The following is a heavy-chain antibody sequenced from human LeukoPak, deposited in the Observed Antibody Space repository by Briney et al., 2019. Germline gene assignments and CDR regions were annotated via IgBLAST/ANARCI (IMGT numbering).Heavy chain of an antibody. D-gene: IGHD3-16*01. J-gene: IGHJ4*02. CDR3: ASPRGTYIDY. Sequence: SETLSLTCAVSGYSISTGYFWGWIRQSPGQGLERIGSIFHTGSTSYNPSFKRRATLSVDTSKNEFSLKLTSVNATDTAIYYCASPRGTYIDYWGQGILVTVSS. CDR2: IFHTGST. CDR1: GYSISTGYF. V-gene: IGHV4-38-2*01.